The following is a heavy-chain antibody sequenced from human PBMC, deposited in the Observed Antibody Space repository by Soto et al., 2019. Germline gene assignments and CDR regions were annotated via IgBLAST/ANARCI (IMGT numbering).Heavy chain of an antibody. V-gene: IGHV1-3*01. CDR1: GYTFTSYS. CDR3: ARSIVVVTALDY. CDR2: INAGNGNT. Sequence: APVKVSRKASGYTFTSYSIHWVRQAPGQRLEWMGWINAGNGNTKYSQKFQGRVTITRDTSASTAYMELSSLRSEDTAVYYCARSIVVVTALDYWGQGTLVTVSS. D-gene: IGHD2-21*02. J-gene: IGHJ4*02.